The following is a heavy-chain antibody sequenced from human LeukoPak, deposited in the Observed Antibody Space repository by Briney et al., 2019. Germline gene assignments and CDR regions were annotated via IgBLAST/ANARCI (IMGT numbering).Heavy chain of an antibody. CDR1: GFTFSSHW. Sequence: GGSLRLSCAASGFTFSSHWMHWVRQAPGKGLVWVSRINGDGSNTTYADSVKGRFTISRDNAKNTLYLQMNSLRAEDTAVYHCARSKSWYDTDAFDIWGQGTMVTVSS. CDR3: ARSKSWYDTDAFDI. D-gene: IGHD6-13*01. J-gene: IGHJ3*02. V-gene: IGHV3-74*03. CDR2: INGDGSNT.